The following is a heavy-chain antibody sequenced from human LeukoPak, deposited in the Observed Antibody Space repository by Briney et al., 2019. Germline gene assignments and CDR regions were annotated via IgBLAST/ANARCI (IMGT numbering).Heavy chain of an antibody. J-gene: IGHJ4*02. CDR3: ASPIVVVPAAIFHFDY. V-gene: IGHV4-39*01. Sequence: SETLSLTCTVSGGSISSSSYYWGWIRQPPGKGLEWIESIYYSGSTYYNPSLKSRVTISVDTSKNQFSLKLSFVTAADTAVYYCASPIVVVPAAIFHFDYWGQGTLVTVSS. CDR1: GGSISSSSYY. CDR2: IYYSGST. D-gene: IGHD2-2*02.